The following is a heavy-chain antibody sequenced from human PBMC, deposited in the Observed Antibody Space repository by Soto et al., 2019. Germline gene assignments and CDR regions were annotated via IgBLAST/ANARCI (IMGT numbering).Heavy chain of an antibody. CDR2: ICYSGSNT. V-gene: IGHV3-23*01. J-gene: IGHJ6*02. D-gene: IGHD3-22*01. CDR1: GFTFSSYA. CDR3: ARDFHYYYDSSGYYFDYYYGMDV. Sequence: PGGSLRLCCAASGFTFSSYAMSGVRQAPGKGLEWVSAICYSGSNTYYADSVKGRFTISRDNSKNTLYLQMNSLRAEDTAVYYCARDFHYYYDSSGYYFDYYYGMDVWGQGTTVTVPS.